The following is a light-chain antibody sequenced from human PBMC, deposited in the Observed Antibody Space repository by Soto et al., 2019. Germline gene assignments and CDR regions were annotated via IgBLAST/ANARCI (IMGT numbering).Light chain of an antibody. Sequence: DIQMTQSPSSLPVSVGDRVTITCRASQCIRNFLAWYQQKPGKVPKLLIYAASTLQSGVPSRFSGSGSGTDFTLTISSLQPEDVATYYCQKYNSGPLTFGGGTKVEIK. CDR1: QCIRNF. CDR3: QKYNSGPLT. J-gene: IGKJ4*01. CDR2: AAS. V-gene: IGKV1-27*01.